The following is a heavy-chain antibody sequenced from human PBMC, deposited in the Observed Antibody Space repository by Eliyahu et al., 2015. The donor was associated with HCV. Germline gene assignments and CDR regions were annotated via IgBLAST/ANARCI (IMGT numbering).Heavy chain of an antibody. CDR3: ARDYGGIGGWYDT. CDR2: IXSGGST. J-gene: IGHJ5*02. D-gene: IGHD2-15*01. CDR1: GFXVSSNY. Sequence: EVQLVESGGGLVQPGXSLRLSCAXSGFXVSSNYMSWVRQAPGKGLEWVSVIXSGGSTYYADSVKGRFTISRHNSKNTLYLQMNSLRAEDTAVYYCARDYGGIGGWYDTWGQGTLVTVSS. V-gene: IGHV3-53*04.